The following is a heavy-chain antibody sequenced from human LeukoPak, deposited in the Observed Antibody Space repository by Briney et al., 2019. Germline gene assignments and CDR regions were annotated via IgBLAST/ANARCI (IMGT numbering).Heavy chain of an antibody. CDR1: GYTFTSYD. Sequence: ASVKVSCKASGYTFTSYDINWVRQATGQGLEWMGWMSPNSGNTGYAQKFQGRVTMTRNTSISTAYMELSSLRSEDTAVYYCARGYIVVVPAAIRYYYYYGMDVWGQGTTVTVSS. J-gene: IGHJ6*02. CDR3: ARGYIVVVPAAIRYYYYYGMDV. CDR2: MSPNSGNT. D-gene: IGHD2-2*02. V-gene: IGHV1-8*01.